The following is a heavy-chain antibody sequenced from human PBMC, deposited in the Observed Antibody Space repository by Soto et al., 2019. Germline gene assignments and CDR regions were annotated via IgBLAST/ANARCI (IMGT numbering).Heavy chain of an antibody. CDR2: IYYNGFT. CDR1: GLFISSYY. Sequence: ASETLSLTCPVSGLFISSYYWSWIRQPTGKGLEWIGYIYYNGFTNYNPSLKSRVTISVDTSRNQFSLKLSSVTAADTAVYYCARDSGSGDGYNYAFDYWGQGTLVTVSS. D-gene: IGHD5-12*01. V-gene: IGHV4-59*01. J-gene: IGHJ4*02. CDR3: ARDSGSGDGYNYAFDY.